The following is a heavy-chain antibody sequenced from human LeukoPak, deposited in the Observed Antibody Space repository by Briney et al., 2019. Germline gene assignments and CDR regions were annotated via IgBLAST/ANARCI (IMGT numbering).Heavy chain of an antibody. CDR1: GLTFRSYG. V-gene: IGHV3-30*02. CDR2: LRYDGTDE. D-gene: IGHD3-22*01. J-gene: IGHJ3*02. Sequence: PGGSLRLSCASSGLTFRSYGMHWVRQAPGKGLEWVAFLRYDGTDEEYADSVKGRFTISRDNSKNTLYLQMNSLRPEDTAMYYCAKDASYFDSSDYLAAFDIWGQGTVVTVSS. CDR3: AKDASYFDSSDYLAAFDI.